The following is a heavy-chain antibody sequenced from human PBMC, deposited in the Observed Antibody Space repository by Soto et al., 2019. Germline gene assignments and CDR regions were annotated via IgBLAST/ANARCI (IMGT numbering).Heavy chain of an antibody. D-gene: IGHD3-9*01. J-gene: IGHJ4*02. CDR3: ATDFRLHYDILTGYAY. Sequence: ASVKVSCKASGYTFTSYGISWVRQAPGQGLEWMGWISAYNGNTNYAQKLQGRVTMTTDTSTSTAYMELRSLRSDDTAVYYCATDFRLHYDILTGYAYWGQGTLVTVSS. CDR2: ISAYNGNT. V-gene: IGHV1-18*01. CDR1: GYTFTSYG.